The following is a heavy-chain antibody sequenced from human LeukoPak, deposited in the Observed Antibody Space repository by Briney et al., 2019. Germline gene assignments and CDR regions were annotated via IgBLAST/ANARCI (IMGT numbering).Heavy chain of an antibody. CDR3: ARHEGVVVRGVITPSFDY. J-gene: IGHJ4*02. CDR2: IYPGDSDT. V-gene: IGHV5-51*01. Sequence: GESLKISCKGSGYSFTSYWIGWVRQIPGKGLEWMGIIYPGDSDTRYSPSFQGQVTISADKSISTAYLQWSSLKASDTAVYYCARHEGVVVRGVITPSFDYWGQGTLVTVSS. D-gene: IGHD3-10*01. CDR1: GYSFTSYW.